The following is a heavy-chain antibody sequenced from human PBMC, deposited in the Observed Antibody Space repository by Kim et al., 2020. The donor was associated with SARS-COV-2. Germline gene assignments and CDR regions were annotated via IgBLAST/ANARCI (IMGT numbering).Heavy chain of an antibody. CDR3: AKVFTMIVVVSSFDY. V-gene: IGHV3-23*01. CDR1: GFTFSSYA. J-gene: IGHJ4*02. D-gene: IGHD3-22*01. CDR2: ISGSGGST. Sequence: GGSLRLSCAASGFTFSSYAMSWVRQAPGKGLEWVSAISGSGGSTYYADSVKGRFTISRDNSKNTLYLQMNSLRAEDTAVYYCAKVFTMIVVVSSFDYWGQGTLVTVSS.